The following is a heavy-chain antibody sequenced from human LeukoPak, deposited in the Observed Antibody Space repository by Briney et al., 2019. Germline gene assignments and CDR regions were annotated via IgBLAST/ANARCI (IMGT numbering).Heavy chain of an antibody. CDR2: IYYSGST. CDR3: ARSREWELLVAY. Sequence: SETLSLTCTVSGGSISSSSYYWGWIRQPPGKGLECIGSIYYSGSTYYNPSLKSRVTISVDTSKNQFSLKLSSVTAADTAVYYCARSREWELLVAYWGQGTLVIVSS. D-gene: IGHD1-26*01. J-gene: IGHJ4*02. CDR1: GGSISSSSYY. V-gene: IGHV4-39*01.